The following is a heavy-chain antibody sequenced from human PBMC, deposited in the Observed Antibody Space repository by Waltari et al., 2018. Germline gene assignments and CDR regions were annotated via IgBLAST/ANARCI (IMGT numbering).Heavy chain of an antibody. CDR3: AREGLTEEAAY. D-gene: IGHD4-4*01. V-gene: IGHV3-7*01. CDR2: NKHDVSET. Sequence: EIQLVESGGDLVQPGGSLRLYCVTSGFPFHNFWMAWVRQVPGKGLRGVGQNKHDVSETYHVDSVKGRFTISRDNARNSRYLEMDRLRVEDTGVYYCAREGLTEEAAYWGQGTLVTVSS. J-gene: IGHJ4*02. CDR1: GFPFHNFW.